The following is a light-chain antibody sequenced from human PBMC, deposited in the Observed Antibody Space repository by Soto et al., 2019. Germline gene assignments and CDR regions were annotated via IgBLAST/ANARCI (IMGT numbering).Light chain of an antibody. J-gene: IGKJ4*01. CDR3: QRYGTSLQLT. V-gene: IGKV3-20*01. Sequence: EIVLTQSPGTLSLSPGDRATLSCRASQSVSSNYLAWYQQKPGQAPRLLIYGASSRATGIPDRFSGSGSGTDFTLTISRLEPEDFAVYYCQRYGTSLQLTFGGGTKVEIK. CDR1: QSVSSNY. CDR2: GAS.